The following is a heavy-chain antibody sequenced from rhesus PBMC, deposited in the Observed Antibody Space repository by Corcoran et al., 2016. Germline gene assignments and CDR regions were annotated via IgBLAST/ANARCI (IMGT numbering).Heavy chain of an antibody. CDR3: ARYDEYGLDS. J-gene: IGHJ6*01. Sequence: QVQLQESGPGLVKPSETLSLTCAVSGGSISDDYYWSWIRQPPGKGLEWIGYIYGSGGGTNYNPSLKNRVTISKDASKNQCSLKLSSVTAADTAVYYCARYDEYGLDSWGQGVVVTVSS. V-gene: IGHV4-106*01. CDR2: IYGSGGGT. D-gene: IGHD3-40*01. CDR1: GGSISDDYY.